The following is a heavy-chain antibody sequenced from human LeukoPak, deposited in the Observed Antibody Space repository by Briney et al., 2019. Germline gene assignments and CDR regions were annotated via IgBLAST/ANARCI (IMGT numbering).Heavy chain of an antibody. CDR1: GFAFSSYW. J-gene: IGHJ3*02. Sequence: GGSLRLSCAASGFAFSSYWMSWVRQAPGKGLEWVANIKQDGSEKYYVDSVKGRFTISRDNAKNSLYLQMNSLRAEDTAVYYCAREGRHDAFDIWGQGTMVTVSS. CDR3: AREGRHDAFDI. CDR2: IKQDGSEK. V-gene: IGHV3-7*01.